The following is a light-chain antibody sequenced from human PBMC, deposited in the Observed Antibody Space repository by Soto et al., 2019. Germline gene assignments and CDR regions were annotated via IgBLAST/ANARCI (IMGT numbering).Light chain of an antibody. CDR3: CSYGGSRAV. V-gene: IGLV2-23*02. CDR2: EVS. CDR1: SSDVGSHNL. Sequence: QSALTQPASVSGSPGQSITISCTGTSSDVGSHNLVSWYQQHSGQAPKLMIYEVSKPPLGVSARFSASKSGNTASLTISGLQAEDEADYYCCSYGGSRAVFGGGTQLTVL. J-gene: IGLJ7*01.